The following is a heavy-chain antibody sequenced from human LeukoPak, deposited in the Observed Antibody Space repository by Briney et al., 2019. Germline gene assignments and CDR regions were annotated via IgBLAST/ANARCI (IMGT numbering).Heavy chain of an antibody. V-gene: IGHV3-66*01. CDR1: GFTVSSSG. D-gene: IGHD4-23*01. Sequence: GGSLRLSCVASGFTVSSSGMSWVRQAPGKGPEWVSVIYSGGTTSSADSVKGRFTISRDNSKNTLYLQMNSLRAEDTALYYCARDRRGYGGNFYYSGPGTLVTVSS. CDR3: ARDRRGYGGNFYY. CDR2: IYSGGTT. J-gene: IGHJ4*02.